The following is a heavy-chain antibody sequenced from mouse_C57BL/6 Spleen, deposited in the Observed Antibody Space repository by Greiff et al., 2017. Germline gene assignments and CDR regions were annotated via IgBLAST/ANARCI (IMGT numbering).Heavy chain of an antibody. CDR3: ARGRYYSRAMDY. Sequence: QVQLQQPGAELVKPGASVKLSCKASGYTFTSYWMHWVKQRPGQGLEWIGMIHPNIGSTNYNEKFKSKATLTVDKSSSTAYMQLSSLTSEDSAVYYCARGRYYSRAMDYWGQGTSVTVSS. CDR2: IHPNIGST. J-gene: IGHJ4*01. CDR1: GYTFTSYW. V-gene: IGHV1-64*01. D-gene: IGHD1-1*01.